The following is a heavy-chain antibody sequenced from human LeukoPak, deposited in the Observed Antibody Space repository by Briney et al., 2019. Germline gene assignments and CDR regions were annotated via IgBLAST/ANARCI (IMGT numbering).Heavy chain of an antibody. CDR1: GFTFSSYA. CDR2: ISYDGSNK. V-gene: IGHV3-30*04. CDR3: ARDTCDGGSCYVYYFDY. Sequence: GGSLRLSCAASGFTFSSYAMHWVRQAPGKGLEWVAVISYDGSNKYYADYVKGRFTISRDNPKNTLYLQMNSVRAEDTAVYYCARDTCDGGSCYVYYFDYWGQGTLVTVSS. D-gene: IGHD2-15*01. J-gene: IGHJ4*02.